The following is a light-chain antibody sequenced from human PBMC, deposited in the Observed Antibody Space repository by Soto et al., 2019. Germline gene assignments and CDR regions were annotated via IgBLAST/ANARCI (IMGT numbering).Light chain of an antibody. J-gene: IGKJ4*01. Sequence: DVVMTQSPLSLPVTLGQPASISCRSSQSLVYSDGNTYLNWFQQRPGQSPRRLIYKVSNRDSGVPDRLSGSGSGTDFTLKISRVEAEDIGVYYCMQGTHWPRCFGGGTKVEIK. CDR3: MQGTHWPRC. CDR1: QSLVYSDGNTY. V-gene: IGKV2-30*01. CDR2: KVS.